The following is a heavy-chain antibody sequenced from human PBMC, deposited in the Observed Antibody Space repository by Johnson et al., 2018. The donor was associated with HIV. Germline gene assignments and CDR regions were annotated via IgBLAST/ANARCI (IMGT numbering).Heavy chain of an antibody. Sequence: QVQLVESGGGVVQPGRSLRLSCAASGFTLSSYVMHWVRQAPGKGLEWVAVMSYDGSDKYYADSVKGRFTISRDNSKNTLYLQMNSLRAEDTAVYYCARDAVIRSGWYNVDAFDVWGQGTMVTVSS. CDR1: GFTLSSYV. J-gene: IGHJ3*01. D-gene: IGHD6-19*01. CDR2: MSYDGSDK. CDR3: ARDAVIRSGWYNVDAFDV. V-gene: IGHV3-30*04.